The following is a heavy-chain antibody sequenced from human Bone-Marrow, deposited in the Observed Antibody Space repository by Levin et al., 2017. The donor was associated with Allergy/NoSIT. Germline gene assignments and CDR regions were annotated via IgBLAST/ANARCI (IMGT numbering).Heavy chain of an antibody. Sequence: SETLSLTCAVSGDSISSDYFWGWIRQPPGKGLGWIGNIDHSGSTYYNPSLQTRVTISLDTSKNPFSLILTSVTAADTAVDYCSREKSSSSISFFYFYIDVWGKGTTVTVSS. CDR2: IDHSGST. V-gene: IGHV4-38-2*02. J-gene: IGHJ6*03. CDR3: SREKSSSSISFFYFYIDV. D-gene: IGHD6-6*01. CDR1: GDSISSDYF.